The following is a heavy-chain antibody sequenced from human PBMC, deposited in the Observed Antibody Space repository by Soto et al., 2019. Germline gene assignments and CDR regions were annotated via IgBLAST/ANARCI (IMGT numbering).Heavy chain of an antibody. D-gene: IGHD2-2*01. CDR3: ARAKLVPAYWEWFDP. V-gene: IGHV4-31*03. J-gene: IGHJ5*02. Sequence: QVQLQESGPGLVNPSQTLSLTCTVSGASISSGDYYWSWIRQYPGMGLEWIGDIYYSGSGHNNPSLKSRVTISVDTSKNEFSLKLSSVTAADTAVYYWARAKLVPAYWEWFDPWGQGTLVTVSS. CDR1: GASISSGDYY. CDR2: IYYSGSG.